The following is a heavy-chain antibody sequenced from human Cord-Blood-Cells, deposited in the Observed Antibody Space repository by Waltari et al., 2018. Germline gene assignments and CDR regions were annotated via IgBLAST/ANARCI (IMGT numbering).Heavy chain of an antibody. J-gene: IGHJ4*02. CDR1: GFTFSSYS. CDR3: ARGSRSASSYYFDY. CDR2: ISSSSSTI. V-gene: IGHV3-48*02. Sequence: EVQLVESGGGLVQPGGSLRLSCAASGFTFSSYSMNWVRQAPGKGLDWVSYISSSSSTIYYADSVKGRFTISRDNAKNSLYLQMNSLRDEDTAVYYCARGSRSASSYYFDYWGQGTLVTVSS. D-gene: IGHD6-6*01.